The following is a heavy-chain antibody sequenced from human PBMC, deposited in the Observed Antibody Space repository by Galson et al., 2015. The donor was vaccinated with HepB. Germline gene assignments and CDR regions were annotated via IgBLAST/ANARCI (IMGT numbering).Heavy chain of an antibody. J-gene: IGHJ4*02. CDR1: GPAFSSHG. Sequence: SLRLSCAASGPAFSSHGMHWVRQAPGKGLDWVALIWFDGSKDYYADSVKGRFTISRDNSNNMLYLQMNNLRVEDTAVYYCARYYGDYRAFDYWGQGTLASVSS. CDR3: ARYYGDYRAFDY. V-gene: IGHV3-33*01. CDR2: IWFDGSKD. D-gene: IGHD4-17*01.